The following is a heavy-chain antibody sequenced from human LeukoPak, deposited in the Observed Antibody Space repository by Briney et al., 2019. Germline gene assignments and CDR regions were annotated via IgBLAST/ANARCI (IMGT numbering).Heavy chain of an antibody. Sequence: SETLSLTCAVYGGSFSGYYCNWIRQPPGKGLEWIGEINHSGSTNYNPSLKSRVTISVDTSKNQFSLKLSSVTAADTAVYYCVYNDFWSGYQEAYDAFDIWGQGTMVTVSS. CDR1: GGSFSGYY. CDR2: INHSGST. D-gene: IGHD3-3*01. J-gene: IGHJ3*02. CDR3: VYNDFWSGYQEAYDAFDI. V-gene: IGHV4-34*01.